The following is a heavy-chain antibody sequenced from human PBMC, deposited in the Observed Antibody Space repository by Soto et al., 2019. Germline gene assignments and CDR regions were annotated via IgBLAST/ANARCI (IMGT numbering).Heavy chain of an antibody. J-gene: IGHJ4*02. CDR2: INPNRGGT. D-gene: IGHD3-9*01. Sequence: QVQLVQSGAEVKKPGASVKVSCKASGYTFTGYYMHWVRQAPGQGLEWMGWINPNRGGTNYAQKFQGRVTMTRDTSISTAYMELSRLRSDDTAVYYCASAPQMTGVDHWGQGTLVTVSS. CDR3: ASAPQMTGVDH. CDR1: GYTFTGYY. V-gene: IGHV1-2*02.